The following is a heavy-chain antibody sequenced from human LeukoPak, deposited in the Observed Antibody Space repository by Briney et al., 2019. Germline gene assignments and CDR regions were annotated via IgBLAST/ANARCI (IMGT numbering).Heavy chain of an antibody. CDR2: ISSSDSPR. V-gene: IGHV3-11*01. CDR3: ATTGLLGDIP. J-gene: IGHJ5*02. D-gene: IGHD2-21*01. Sequence: GGSPRLSCAASGFTFSDYYMSWIRQAPGKGLEWLSYISSSDSPRFYADSVKGRFTISRDNAKKSVYLQMNSLRAEDTAVYYCATTGLLGDIPWGQGTLVTVSS. CDR1: GFTFSDYY.